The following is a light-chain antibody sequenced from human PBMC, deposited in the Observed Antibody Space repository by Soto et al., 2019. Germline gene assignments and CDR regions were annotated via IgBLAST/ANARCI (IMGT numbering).Light chain of an antibody. J-gene: IGLJ2*01. V-gene: IGLV2-14*03. Sequence: QSVLTQPASVSGSPGESITISCTGTSSDVGGYNSVSWHQQHPGKAPKLLVYDVNNRPSGVSNRFSGSKSGNTASLTISGLQAEDEAYYYCASYTSRSTLAFGGGTKLTVL. CDR3: ASYTSRSTLA. CDR2: DVN. CDR1: SSDVGGYNS.